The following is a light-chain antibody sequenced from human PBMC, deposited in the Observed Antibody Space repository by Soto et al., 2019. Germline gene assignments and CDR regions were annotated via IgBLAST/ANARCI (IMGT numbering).Light chain of an antibody. V-gene: IGKV3-15*01. J-gene: IGKJ1*01. CDR3: QQYRSWPRT. CDR2: GAT. CDR1: QNVLSD. Sequence: EILLTQSPATLSVSPGETATLSCRASQNVLSDLAWYQQKPGQAPRLLVYGATTRATDAPAKFRGRGSGTEFSLTISILQSEYSATYYCQQYRSWPRTFGQGSKVEI.